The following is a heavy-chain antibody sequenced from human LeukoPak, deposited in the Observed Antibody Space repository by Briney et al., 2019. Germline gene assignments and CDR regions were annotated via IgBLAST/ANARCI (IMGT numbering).Heavy chain of an antibody. CDR1: GFTFGAYW. V-gene: IGHV3-7*05. Sequence: PGGSLRLSCAASGFTFGAYWMTWVRQAPGKGLEWVADLNRDGSEKYYVDSVKGRFTISRDNAKNSLYLQMNGLRAEDTAVYYCGEGRKGAWFPNYWGQGTLVTVSS. CDR2: LNRDGSEK. CDR3: GEGRKGAWFPNY. J-gene: IGHJ4*02. D-gene: IGHD3-10*01.